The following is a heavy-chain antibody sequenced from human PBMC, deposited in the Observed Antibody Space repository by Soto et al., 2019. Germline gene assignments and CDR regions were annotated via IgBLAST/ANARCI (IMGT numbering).Heavy chain of an antibody. Sequence: GASLTVSCKASGYRFFSYGISWVRQAPGQGLEWMGWISAYNGNINYAQKVQGRVTMTTDTSTSTAYMELRSLRSDDTAVYFCARDQLNYYDTSGYYFGYWGQVTLVTVSS. CDR3: ARDQLNYYDTSGYYFGY. J-gene: IGHJ4*02. CDR2: ISAYNGNI. CDR1: GYRFFSYG. V-gene: IGHV1-18*01. D-gene: IGHD3-22*01.